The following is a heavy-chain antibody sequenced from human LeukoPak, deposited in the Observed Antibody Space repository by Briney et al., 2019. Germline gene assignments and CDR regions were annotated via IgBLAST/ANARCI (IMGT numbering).Heavy chain of an antibody. V-gene: IGHV3-64*01. Sequence: QPGGSLRLSCAASGFTFSSYAMHWVRQVPGKGLEYVSAISSNGGSTHYANSVKGRFTISRDNSKNTLYLQMGSLRAEDMAVYYCARDSSGWPIDYWGQGTLVTVSS. CDR2: ISSNGGST. CDR1: GFTFSSYA. CDR3: ARDSSGWPIDY. J-gene: IGHJ4*02. D-gene: IGHD6-19*01.